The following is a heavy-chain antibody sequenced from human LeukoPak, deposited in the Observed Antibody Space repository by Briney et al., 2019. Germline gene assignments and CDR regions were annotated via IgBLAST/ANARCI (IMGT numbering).Heavy chain of an antibody. CDR1: GGSISSSSYY. CDR2: IYTSGST. Sequence: SETLSLTCTVSGGSISSSSYYWSWIRQPAGKGLEWIGRIYTSGSTNYNPSLKSRVTISVDTSKNQFSLKLSSVTAADTAVYYCARVPDYYDSSGYFLESYYFDYWGQGTLVTVSS. J-gene: IGHJ4*02. V-gene: IGHV4-61*02. D-gene: IGHD3-22*01. CDR3: ARVPDYYDSSGYFLESYYFDY.